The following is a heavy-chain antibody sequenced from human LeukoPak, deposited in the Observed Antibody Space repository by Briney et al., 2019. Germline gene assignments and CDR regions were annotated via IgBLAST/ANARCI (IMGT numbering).Heavy chain of an antibody. Sequence: PSETLSLTCTVSGVSISSSNSYWGWIRQPPGKGLEWIGSIYYSGNTYYNASLKSQVSISIDTSKNQFSLRLSSVTAADTAVYYCARVPSKWDNWFDPWGQGTLVTVSS. J-gene: IGHJ5*02. CDR3: ARVPSKWDNWFDP. D-gene: IGHD1-26*01. V-gene: IGHV4-39*07. CDR1: GVSISSSNSY. CDR2: IYYSGNT.